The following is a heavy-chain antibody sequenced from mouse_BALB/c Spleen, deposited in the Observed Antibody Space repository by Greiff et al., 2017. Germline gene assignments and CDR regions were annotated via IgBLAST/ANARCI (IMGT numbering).Heavy chain of an antibody. CDR1: GFSLTGYG. CDR2: IWGDGST. V-gene: IGHV2-6-7*01. Sequence: VQLMESGPGLVAPSQSLSITCTVSGFSLTGYGVNWVRQPPGKGLEWLGMIWGDGSTDYNSALKSRLSISKDNSKSKVFLKMNSLQTDDTTRYYSARGTPYNYYYDWFAYWGQGTLVTVSA. CDR3: ARGTPYNYYYDWFAY. D-gene: IGHD2-4*01. J-gene: IGHJ3*01.